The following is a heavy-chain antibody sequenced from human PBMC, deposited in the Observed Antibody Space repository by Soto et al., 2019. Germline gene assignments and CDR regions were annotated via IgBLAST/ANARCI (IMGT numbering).Heavy chain of an antibody. CDR2: IYYSGST. J-gene: IGHJ6*03. Sequence: SETLSLTCTVSGGSISSYYWSWIRQPPGKGLEWIGYIYYSGSTNYNPSLKSRVTISVDTSKNQFSLKLSSVTAADTAVYYCASTTYYYGSGSYYGFLTYYMDGWGKGTMVTVSS. CDR3: ASTTYYYGSGSYYGFLTYYMDG. CDR1: GGSISSYY. V-gene: IGHV4-59*08. D-gene: IGHD3-10*01.